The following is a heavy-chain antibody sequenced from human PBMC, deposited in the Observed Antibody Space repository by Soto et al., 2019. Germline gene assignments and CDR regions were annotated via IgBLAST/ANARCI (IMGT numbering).Heavy chain of an antibody. CDR3: AREIMAADHFDY. CDR2: VHYSGNT. V-gene: IGHV4-30-4*01. Sequence: QIQLHESGPGLVKPSQTLSLTCTVSGGSIRSGDDYWSWIRQTPERGLEWCGYVHYSGNTFYNRSLKIRATISRDTSRNQFYLNLSSVTAADSAVYYCAREIMAADHFDYWGQGALVTVSS. D-gene: IGHD6-13*01. CDR1: GGSIRSGDDY. J-gene: IGHJ4*02.